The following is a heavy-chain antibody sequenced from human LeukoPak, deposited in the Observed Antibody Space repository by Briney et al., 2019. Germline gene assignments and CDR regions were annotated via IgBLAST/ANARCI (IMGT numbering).Heavy chain of an antibody. CDR1: GGTFSSYA. V-gene: IGHV1-69*05. CDR3: ARAPITMARGVALYYFDY. D-gene: IGHD3-10*01. J-gene: IGHJ4*02. CDR2: IIPIFGTA. Sequence: SVKVSCKASGGTFSSYAISWVRQAPGQGLEWMGGIIPIFGTANYAQKFQGRVTITTDESTSTAYMELSSLRSEDTAVYYCARAPITMARGVALYYFDYWGQGTLVTVSS.